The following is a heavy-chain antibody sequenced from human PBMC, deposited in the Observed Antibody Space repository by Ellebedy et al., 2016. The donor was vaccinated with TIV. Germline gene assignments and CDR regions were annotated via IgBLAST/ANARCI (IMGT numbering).Heavy chain of an antibody. CDR3: ARGEYVDY. Sequence: GESLKISCNGSANSFNTYWIGWVRQLPGKGLEWMGIIYPGDSDTRYSPSFQGQVTISADKSISTAYLQWSSLKASDTAMYYCARGEYVDYWGQGTLVTVSS. J-gene: IGHJ4*02. D-gene: IGHD2-21*01. V-gene: IGHV5-51*01. CDR1: ANSFNTYW. CDR2: IYPGDSDT.